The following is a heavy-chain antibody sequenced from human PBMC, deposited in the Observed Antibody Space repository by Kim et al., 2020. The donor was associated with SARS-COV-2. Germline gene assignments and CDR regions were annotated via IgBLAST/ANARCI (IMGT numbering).Heavy chain of an antibody. CDR3: AKSPLGATIFGVVSGGYYYYMDV. Sequence: GGSLRLSCAASGFTFSSYAMSWVRQAPGKGLEWVSAISGSGGSTYYADSVKGRFTISRDNSKNTLYLQMNSLRAEDTAVYYCAKSPLGATIFGVVSGGYYYYMDVWGKGTTVTVSS. CDR2: ISGSGGST. D-gene: IGHD3-3*01. CDR1: GFTFSSYA. V-gene: IGHV3-23*01. J-gene: IGHJ6*03.